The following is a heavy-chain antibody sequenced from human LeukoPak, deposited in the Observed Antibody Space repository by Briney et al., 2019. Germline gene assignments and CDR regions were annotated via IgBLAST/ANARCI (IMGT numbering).Heavy chain of an antibody. Sequence: PGGSLRLSCAVSGFTFSSYAMSWVRQAPGKGLEWVSGISASGGSTYYADSVRGRFTISRDNSKNTLYLQMNSLRAEDTALYYRAKERSTDMGWFGELFEWGQGTLVTVSS. J-gene: IGHJ4*02. D-gene: IGHD3-10*01. CDR3: AKERSTDMGWFGELFE. CDR2: ISASGGST. CDR1: GFTFSSYA. V-gene: IGHV3-23*01.